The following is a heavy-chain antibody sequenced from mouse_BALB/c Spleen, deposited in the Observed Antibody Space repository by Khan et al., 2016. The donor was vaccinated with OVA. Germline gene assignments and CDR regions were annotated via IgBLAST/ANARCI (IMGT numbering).Heavy chain of an antibody. CDR3: ARSTYSYAFAY. Sequence: EVQLQESGPSLVKPSQTLSLTCSVTGDSITSGYWSWIRKFPGNKLEYMGYMIYSGNTYYNPSLKSRISIIRHSSKNQYYLQLNSVTTEDTATYYCARSTYSYAFAYWGQGTLVTVSA. D-gene: IGHD2-12*01. CDR1: GDSITSGY. V-gene: IGHV3-8*02. CDR2: MIYSGNT. J-gene: IGHJ3*01.